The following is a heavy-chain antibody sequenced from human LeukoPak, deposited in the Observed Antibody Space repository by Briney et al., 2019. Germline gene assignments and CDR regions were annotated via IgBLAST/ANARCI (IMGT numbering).Heavy chain of an antibody. CDR1: GGSINSYY. CDR2: IYNSGSA. J-gene: IGHJ4*02. Sequence: SETLSLTCTVSGGSINSYYWSWIRQPPGKGLEWIGYIYNSGSANYNPSLKSRVTISVDTSKNQFSLRLSSVTAADTAVYYCARTLDSSGYYYDYWGQGTLVTVSS. CDR3: ARTLDSSGYYYDY. D-gene: IGHD3-22*01. V-gene: IGHV4-59*08.